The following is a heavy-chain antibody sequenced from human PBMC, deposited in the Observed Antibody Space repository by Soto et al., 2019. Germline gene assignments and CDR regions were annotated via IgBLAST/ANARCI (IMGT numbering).Heavy chain of an antibody. Sequence: ASVKVSCKASGYTFTSYYMHWVRQAPGQGLEWMGIINPSGGSTSYAQKFQGRVTMTRDTSTSTVYMELSSLRSEDTAVYYCARDRLDYYDSSGPNGKDVWGQGTTVTVSS. CDR3: ARDRLDYYDSSGPNGKDV. V-gene: IGHV1-46*01. CDR1: GYTFTSYY. J-gene: IGHJ6*01. CDR2: INPSGGST. D-gene: IGHD3-22*01.